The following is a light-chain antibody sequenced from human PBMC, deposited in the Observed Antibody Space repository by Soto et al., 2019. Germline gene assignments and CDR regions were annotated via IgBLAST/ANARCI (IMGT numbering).Light chain of an antibody. V-gene: IGLV2-11*01. Sequence: QSALTQPASVSGSPGQSIAISCTGTSSDVGSYNYVSWYQQHPGKAPKLMIYDVSKRPSGVPDRFSGSKSGNTASLTISGLQAEDEADYYCCSYAGSYPHVVFGGGTKLTVL. CDR2: DVS. CDR1: SSDVGSYNY. J-gene: IGLJ2*01. CDR3: CSYAGSYPHVV.